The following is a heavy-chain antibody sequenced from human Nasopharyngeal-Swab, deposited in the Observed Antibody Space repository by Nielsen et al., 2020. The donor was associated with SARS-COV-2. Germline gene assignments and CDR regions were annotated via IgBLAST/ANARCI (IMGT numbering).Heavy chain of an antibody. CDR2: IYYTGAT. Sequence: ESLKISCTVPDDSITSKSYYWGWIRQPPGKGLEWIGSIYYTGATYYNPSPESRVTISVDTSKKQFFLRLRSVTAADTAMYYCARCWGYPQYFDLWGQGTLVTVSS. V-gene: IGHV4-39*01. CDR3: ARCWGYPQYFDL. CDR1: DDSITSKSYY. J-gene: IGHJ4*02. D-gene: IGHD3-16*01.